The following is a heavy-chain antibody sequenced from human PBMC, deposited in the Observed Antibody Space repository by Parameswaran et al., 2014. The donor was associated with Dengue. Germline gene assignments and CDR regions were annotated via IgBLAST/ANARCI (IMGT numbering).Heavy chain of an antibody. J-gene: IGHJ6*03. V-gene: IGHV4-34*01. CDR2: INHSGFT. CDR3: ARGNTGRVGYYYYFMDV. D-gene: IGHD5-18*01. Sequence: WIRQPPGKGLEWIGEINHSGFTNYNPSLKSRVTVSVDTSKNEVSLHLSSLTAADTAVYYCARGNTGRVGYYYYFMDVWGRGTTVTVSS.